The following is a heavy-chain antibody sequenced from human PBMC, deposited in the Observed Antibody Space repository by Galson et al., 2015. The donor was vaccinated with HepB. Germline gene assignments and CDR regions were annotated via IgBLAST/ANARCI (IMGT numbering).Heavy chain of an antibody. Sequence: SVKVSCKASGGTFSSYAISWVRQAPGQGLEWMGGIIPIFGTANYAQKFQGRVTITADESTSTAYMELSSLRSEDTAVYYCARDGGHYYGSDAIPNYWGQGTLVTVSS. CDR2: IIPIFGTA. J-gene: IGHJ4*02. V-gene: IGHV1-69*13. CDR3: ARDGGHYYGSDAIPNY. CDR1: GGTFSSYA. D-gene: IGHD3-10*01.